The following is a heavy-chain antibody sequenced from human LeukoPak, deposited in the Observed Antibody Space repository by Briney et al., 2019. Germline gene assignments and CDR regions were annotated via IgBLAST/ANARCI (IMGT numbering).Heavy chain of an antibody. D-gene: IGHD6-6*01. CDR2: IYHSGST. CDR1: GGSISTYY. V-gene: IGHV4-59*01. J-gene: IGHJ1*01. Sequence: SETLSLTCTVSGGSISTYYWNWIRQPPGKGLEWIGNIYHSGSTNYNPSLQSRVTISVDTSKNQFSLNLNSVTAADTAVYYCARGGAARLHFQNWGQGTLVTVSS. CDR3: ARGGAARLHFQN.